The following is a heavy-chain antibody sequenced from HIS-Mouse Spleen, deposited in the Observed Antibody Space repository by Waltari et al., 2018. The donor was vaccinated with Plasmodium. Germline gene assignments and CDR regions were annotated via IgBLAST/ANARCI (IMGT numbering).Heavy chain of an antibody. CDR2: INHSGST. CDR1: GGSFSGYY. D-gene: IGHD6-19*01. CDR3: ARGPGYSSGWYYFDY. V-gene: IGHV4-34*01. J-gene: IGHJ4*02. Sequence: QVQLQQWGAGLLKPSATLSLTCAVYGGSFSGYYWRWIRQPPGKGLEWIGEINHSGSTNYNPSLKSRVTISVDTSKNQFSLKLSSVTAADTAVYYCARGPGYSSGWYYFDYWGQGTLVTVSS.